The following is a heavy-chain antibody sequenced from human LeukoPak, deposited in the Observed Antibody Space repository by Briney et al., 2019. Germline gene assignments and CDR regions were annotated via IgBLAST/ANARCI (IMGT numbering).Heavy chain of an antibody. D-gene: IGHD3/OR15-3a*01. J-gene: IGHJ4*02. V-gene: IGHV4-59*05. CDR1: GGSMNTYY. CDR2: IYYTGDT. Sequence: SETLSLTCTVSGGSMNTYYWTWIRQPPGKGLEWIGRIYYTGDTSYTPSLKSRVTISVDTSKNQFFLKLNSVTAADTAVYYCAKSRGLSLYNEWGQGTLVTVSS. CDR3: AKSRGLSLYNE.